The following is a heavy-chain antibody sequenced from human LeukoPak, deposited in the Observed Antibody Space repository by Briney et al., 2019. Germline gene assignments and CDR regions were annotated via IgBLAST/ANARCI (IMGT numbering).Heavy chain of an antibody. CDR1: GFTFSSYS. D-gene: IGHD3-3*01. CDR3: AGRSITIFGVVGNYYYYYMDV. J-gene: IGHJ6*03. V-gene: IGHV3-48*01. CDR2: ISSSSSTI. Sequence: GGSLRLSCAASGFTFSSYSMNWVRQAPGKGLEWVSYISSSSSTIYYADSVKGRFTISRDNAKNSLYLQMNSLRAEDTAVYYCAGRSITIFGVVGNYYYYYMDVWGKGTTVTVSS.